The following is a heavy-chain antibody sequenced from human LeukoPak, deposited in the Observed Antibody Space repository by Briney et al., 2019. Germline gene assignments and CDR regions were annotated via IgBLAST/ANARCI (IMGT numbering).Heavy chain of an antibody. CDR3: AREAVAALYNWFDP. V-gene: IGHV3-21*01. J-gene: IGHJ5*02. CDR2: ISSSSSYI. Sequence: PGGSLRLSCAASGFTFSSYSMNWVRQAPGKGLEWVSSISSSSSYIYYADSVKGRFTISRDNAKNSLYLQMNSPRAEDTAVYYCAREAVAALYNWFDPWGQGTLVTVSS. D-gene: IGHD6-19*01. CDR1: GFTFSSYS.